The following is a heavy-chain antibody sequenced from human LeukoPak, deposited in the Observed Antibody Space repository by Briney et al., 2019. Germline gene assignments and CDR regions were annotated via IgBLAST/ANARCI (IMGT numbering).Heavy chain of an antibody. Sequence: ASVKVSCKASGYTFTGYYIHWVRQAPGQGLEWLGWINPHTGDTYHAQKFQGRVTMTSDASVNTAYMQLSGLKSDDTAIYYCARGEAPEDKWGQGTLVTVSS. V-gene: IGHV1-2*02. CDR2: INPHTGDT. CDR3: ARGEAPEDK. CDR1: GYTFTGYY. J-gene: IGHJ4*02.